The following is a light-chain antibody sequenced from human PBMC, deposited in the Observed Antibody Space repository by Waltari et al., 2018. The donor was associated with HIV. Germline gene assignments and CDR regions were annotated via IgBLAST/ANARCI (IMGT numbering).Light chain of an antibody. Sequence: QSVLTQPPSASGTPGQRVTISCSGSSSHIGRNTVNWYQQFPGTTPKVVIYSSNQRPSGVPDRFSGARSGTSASLAISGLQSEDEAHYYCAAWDDSLDGYVFGPGTEVTVL. CDR3: AAWDDSLDGYV. CDR1: SSHIGRNT. CDR2: SSN. J-gene: IGLJ1*01. V-gene: IGLV1-44*01.